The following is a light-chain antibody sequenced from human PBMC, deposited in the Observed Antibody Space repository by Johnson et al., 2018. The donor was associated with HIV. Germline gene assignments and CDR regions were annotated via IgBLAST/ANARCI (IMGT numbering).Light chain of an antibody. J-gene: IGLJ1*01. V-gene: IGLV1-51*02. CDR1: SSNIGNNY. CDR3: GTWYSSLGAHYV. Sequence: QSVLTQPPSVSAAPGQKVTISCSGGSSNIGNNYVSWYQQLPGTAPKLLIYENNKRPSGIPDRFSGSKSGTSATLGITGLQTGDEADYYCGTWYSSLGAHYVFGTGTKVTVL. CDR2: ENN.